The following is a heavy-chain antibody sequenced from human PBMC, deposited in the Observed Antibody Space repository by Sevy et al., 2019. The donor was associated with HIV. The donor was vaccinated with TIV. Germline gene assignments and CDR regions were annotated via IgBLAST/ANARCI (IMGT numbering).Heavy chain of an antibody. CDR1: GYTFTSYG. J-gene: IGHJ4*02. D-gene: IGHD6-19*01. Sequence: ASVKVSCKASGYTFTSYGIIWVRQAPGQGLEWMGWISGHNGNTNYAQKLQGRFTMTTDTSTSTAYMELRSLRSDDTAVYYCARVDNSGWSDYWGQGTLVTVSS. CDR2: ISGHNGNT. V-gene: IGHV1-18*01. CDR3: ARVDNSGWSDY.